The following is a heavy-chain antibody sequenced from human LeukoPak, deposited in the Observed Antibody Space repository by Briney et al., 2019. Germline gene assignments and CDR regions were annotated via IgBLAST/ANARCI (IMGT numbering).Heavy chain of an antibody. Sequence: KTSETLSLTCTVSGASISSNTYYWAWIRQSPGKGLEWIRSIFNAGSTFYNPALTSRVTMSVDTSKNQFSLKLSSVTAADTAMYYCARNMTVILVAERTDAFDIWGQGTMVTVSS. CDR1: GASISSNTYY. D-gene: IGHD3-22*01. CDR2: IFNAGST. J-gene: IGHJ3*02. CDR3: ARNMTVILVAERTDAFDI. V-gene: IGHV4-39*01.